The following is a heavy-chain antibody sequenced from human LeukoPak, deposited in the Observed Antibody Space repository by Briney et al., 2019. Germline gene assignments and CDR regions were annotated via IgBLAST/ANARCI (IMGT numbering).Heavy chain of an antibody. Sequence: GGSLRLSCAASGFTFSSYGMSWVRQAPGEGLEWVSAISDSGGSTYYTDSVKGRFTISRDNSKNTLYLQMDSLRAGDTAVYYCASILLWYVYGYWGQGTLVTVSS. D-gene: IGHD3-10*01. V-gene: IGHV3-23*01. CDR1: GFTFSSYG. CDR2: ISDSGGST. J-gene: IGHJ4*02. CDR3: ASILLWYVYGY.